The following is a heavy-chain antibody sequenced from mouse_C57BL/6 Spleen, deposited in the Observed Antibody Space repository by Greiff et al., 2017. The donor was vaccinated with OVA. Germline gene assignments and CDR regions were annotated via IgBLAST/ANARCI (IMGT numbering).Heavy chain of an antibody. V-gene: IGHV5-4*03. CDR1: GFTFSSYA. J-gene: IGHJ3*01. CDR3: ARQLAWFAY. CDR2: ISDGGSYT. Sequence: DVMLVESGGGLVKPGGSLKLSCAASGFTFSSYAMSWVRQTPEQRLEWVATISDGGSYTYYPDNVKGRFTISRDNAKNNLYLQMSHLKSEDTAMYYCARQLAWFAYWGQGTLVTVSA.